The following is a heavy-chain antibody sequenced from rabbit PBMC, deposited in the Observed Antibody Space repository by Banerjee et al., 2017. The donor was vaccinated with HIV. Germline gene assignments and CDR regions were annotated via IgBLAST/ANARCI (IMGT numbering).Heavy chain of an antibody. Sequence: QSLEESGGDLVKPGASLTLTCKASGFDLSSYYIYWVRQAPGKGLEWIACINAGSANSTCYATWAKGRFTISKTSSTTVTLQMTSLTAADTATYFCARDAGYAGSNLWGQGTLVTVS. CDR2: INAGSANST. J-gene: IGHJ4*01. CDR3: ARDAGYAGSNL. CDR1: GFDLSSYY. D-gene: IGHD4-2*01. V-gene: IGHV1S40*01.